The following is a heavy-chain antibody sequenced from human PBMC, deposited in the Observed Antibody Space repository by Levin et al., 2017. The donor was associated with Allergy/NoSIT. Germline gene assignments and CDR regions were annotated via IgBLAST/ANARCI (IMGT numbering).Heavy chain of an antibody. CDR3: AKGLENYHDTSGYYE. V-gene: IGHV3-23*01. CDR1: GFTFGSYA. Sequence: HPGGSLRLSCVASGFTFGSYAMSWVRQAPGKGLEWVSAITGSGGYTYYADSVKGRFTISRDNSKNTLYLQLSSLRVEDTAVYYCAKGLENYHDTSGYYEWGQGTLVTVSS. CDR2: ITGSGGYT. D-gene: IGHD3-22*01. J-gene: IGHJ4*02.